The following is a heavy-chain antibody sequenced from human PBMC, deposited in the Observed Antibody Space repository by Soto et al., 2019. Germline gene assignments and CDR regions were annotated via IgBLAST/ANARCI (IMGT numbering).Heavy chain of an antibody. V-gene: IGHV1-18*01. D-gene: IGHD6-19*01. J-gene: IGHJ4*02. CDR3: ASATSIAVAGKES. Sequence: QVQLVQSGGEVRKPGVSVKVSCKASGDTITNYGISWVRQAPGQGLEWMGWISFYNGNTKYAQNLQGRVTLNTDTSTSTAYMELRSLRSDDTAVYYCASATSIAVAGKESWGQGTLVTVSS. CDR1: GDTITNYG. CDR2: ISFYNGNT.